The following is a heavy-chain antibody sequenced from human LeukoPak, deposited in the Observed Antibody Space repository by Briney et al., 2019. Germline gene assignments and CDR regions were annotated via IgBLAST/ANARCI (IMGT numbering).Heavy chain of an antibody. CDR3: ARAISGASGWYRRTYYGMDV. Sequence: GGSLRLSCAASGFTVSSNYMSWVRQAPVKGLEWVSVIYSGGSTYYADSVKGRFTISRHNSKNTLYLQMNSPRAEDTAVYYCARAISGASGWYRRTYYGMDVWGQGTTVTVSS. V-gene: IGHV3-53*04. CDR1: GFTVSSNY. J-gene: IGHJ6*02. CDR2: IYSGGST. D-gene: IGHD6-19*01.